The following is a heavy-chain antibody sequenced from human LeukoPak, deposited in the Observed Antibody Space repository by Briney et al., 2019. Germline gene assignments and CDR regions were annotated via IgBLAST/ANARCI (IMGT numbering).Heavy chain of an antibody. Sequence: SETLSLTCVVSGYPVSSNSYWAWIRQSPGKGLEWIGSIHHGGNTYYNPSLMSRVSMSLDTSKNQCSLNLNSVTAADTAVFYCARWLGNGFDIWGQGTMVTVPS. V-gene: IGHV4-38-2*01. CDR1: GYPVSSNSY. J-gene: IGHJ3*02. CDR2: IHHGGNT. D-gene: IGHD6-19*01. CDR3: ARWLGNGFDI.